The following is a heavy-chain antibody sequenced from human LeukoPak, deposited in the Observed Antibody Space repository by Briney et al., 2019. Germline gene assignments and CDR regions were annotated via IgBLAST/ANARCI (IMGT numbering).Heavy chain of an antibody. CDR3: AKYGAGSLRGY. CDR1: GFTFSSYG. V-gene: IGHV3-30*02. Sequence: GGSLRLSCATSGFTFSSYGMNWVRQAPGKGLEWVAYIRYDGSNQYYLDSVKGRFTISRDNSKNTLYLQMNSLRVEDTAVYYCAKYGAGSLRGYWGQGTLVTVSS. CDR2: IRYDGSNQ. D-gene: IGHD3-10*01. J-gene: IGHJ4*02.